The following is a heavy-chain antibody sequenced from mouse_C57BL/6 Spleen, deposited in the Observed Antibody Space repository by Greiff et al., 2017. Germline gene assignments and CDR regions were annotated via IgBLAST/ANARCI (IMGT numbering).Heavy chain of an antibody. V-gene: IGHV2-2*01. CDR1: GFSLTSYG. J-gene: IGHJ4*01. CDR2: IWSGGNT. Sequence: QVQLLQSGPGLVQPSQSLSITCTVSGFSLTSYGVHWVRQSPGKGLEWLGVIWSGGNTDYNAAFISRLSISKDNSKSQVFFKMNSLQADDTAIYYCARDYDGYYDAMDYWGQGTSVTVSS. D-gene: IGHD2-3*01. CDR3: ARDYDGYYDAMDY.